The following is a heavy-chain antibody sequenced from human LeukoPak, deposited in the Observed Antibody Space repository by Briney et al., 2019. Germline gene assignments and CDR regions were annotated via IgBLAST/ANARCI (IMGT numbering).Heavy chain of an antibody. J-gene: IGHJ5*02. Sequence: PSETLSLTCTVSGGSISSSSYYWSWIRQPPGKGLEWIGYIYYSGSTYYNPSLKSRVIISVDMSKNQFSLRLSSVTAADTAVYYCARDLTANWFDPWGQGTLVTVSS. D-gene: IGHD1-14*01. CDR2: IYYSGST. CDR3: ARDLTANWFDP. V-gene: IGHV4-31*03. CDR1: GGSISSSSYY.